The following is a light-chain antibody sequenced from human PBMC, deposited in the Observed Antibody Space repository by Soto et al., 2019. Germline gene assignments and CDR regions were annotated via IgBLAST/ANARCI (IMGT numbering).Light chain of an antibody. J-gene: IGKJ3*01. V-gene: IGKV3-20*01. CDR2: SSS. CDR3: QQYGNSLFT. Sequence: EIVLTQSPGTLSLSPGERATLSCSASQSVRSSYLAWYQHKPGQAPRLLIHSSSTRATGIPDRFSGSGSGTAFTLTISRLEPEDFAVYYCQQYGNSLFTFGPGTKVEIK. CDR1: QSVRSSY.